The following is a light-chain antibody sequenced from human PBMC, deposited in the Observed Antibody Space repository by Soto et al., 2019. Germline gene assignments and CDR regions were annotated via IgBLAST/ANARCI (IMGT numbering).Light chain of an antibody. CDR2: DSS. CDR1: ESISSH. J-gene: IGKJ5*01. Sequence: EIVMTQSPGTLSVSPRERVTLSCRASESISSHLAWYQQKPGQAPRLLIYDSSTRATGIPAGFSGSASGTEFTLTISSLQSEDFAVYYCQQYHNWPMTFGQGTRLEIK. V-gene: IGKV3-15*01. CDR3: QQYHNWPMT.